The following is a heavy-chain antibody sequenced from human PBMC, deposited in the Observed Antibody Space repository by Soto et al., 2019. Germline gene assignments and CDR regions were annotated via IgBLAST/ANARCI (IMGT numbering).Heavy chain of an antibody. V-gene: IGHV3-53*01. Sequence: EVQLVESGGGLIQPGGSLRLSCAASGFTVSNNYMNWVRQAPGKGLEWVSVIYSGGTTYYADSVRGRFTISRDDSKNTLYLQMNSLRAEDRAIYYCASGGRKYYFDYWGQGALVSVSS. J-gene: IGHJ4*02. CDR1: GFTVSNNY. CDR2: IYSGGTT. CDR3: ASGGRKYYFDY. D-gene: IGHD6-25*01.